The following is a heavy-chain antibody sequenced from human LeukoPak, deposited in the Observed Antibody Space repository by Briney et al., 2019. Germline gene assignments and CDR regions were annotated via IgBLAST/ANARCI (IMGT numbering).Heavy chain of an antibody. D-gene: IGHD5-18*01. V-gene: IGHV3-73*01. CDR3: AKTNSYSYGYHFDY. J-gene: IGHJ4*02. Sequence: GGSLRLSCAASGFTFSGSAMHWVRQASGKGLEWVGRIRSKANSYATAYAASVKGRFTISRDDSKNTAYLQMNSLRAEDTAVYYCAKTNSYSYGYHFDYWGQGTLVTVSS. CDR1: GFTFSGSA. CDR2: IRSKANSYAT.